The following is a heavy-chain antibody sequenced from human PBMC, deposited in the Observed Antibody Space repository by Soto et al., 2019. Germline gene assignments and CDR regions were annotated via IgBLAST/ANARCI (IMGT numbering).Heavy chain of an antibody. J-gene: IGHJ2*01. CDR3: VKNVESIYCYFDL. D-gene: IGHD1-1*01. V-gene: IGHV3-23*01. Sequence: RLLFAASGFTFSTYWMHWVRQAPEKGLLWVSGISVSGSNTYYADSVKGRFTIYKDNSRNTLFLQMNSLRAEDTAVYYNVKNVESIYCYFDLWRRGTLVTASS. CDR1: GFTFSTYW. CDR2: ISVSGSNT.